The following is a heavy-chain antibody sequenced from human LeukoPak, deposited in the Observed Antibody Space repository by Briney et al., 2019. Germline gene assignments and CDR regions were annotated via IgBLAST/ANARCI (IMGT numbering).Heavy chain of an antibody. Sequence: GGSLRLSCAASGFTFSSYSMNWVRQAPGKGLEWVSYISSSSSTIYYADSVKGRFTISRDNAKNSLYLQMNNLRAEDTAVYYCARGYSGYTTWGQGTLVTVSS. CDR2: ISSSSSTI. D-gene: IGHD1-26*01. J-gene: IGHJ5*02. CDR3: ARGYSGYTT. CDR1: GFTFSSYS. V-gene: IGHV3-48*01.